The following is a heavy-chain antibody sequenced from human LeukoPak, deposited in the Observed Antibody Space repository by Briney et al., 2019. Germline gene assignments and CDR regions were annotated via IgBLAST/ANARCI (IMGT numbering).Heavy chain of an antibody. CDR1: GGTFSSYA. D-gene: IGHD6-13*01. V-gene: IGHV1-69*01. Sequence: SVKVSCKASGGTFSSYAISWVRQAPGQGLEWMGGIIPIFGTANYAQKFQGRVTITADESTSTAYMELSSLRSEDTAVYYCARAMGQIAAAGAGGVFDYWGQGTLVTVSS. CDR3: ARAMGQIAAAGAGGVFDY. CDR2: IIPIFGTA. J-gene: IGHJ4*02.